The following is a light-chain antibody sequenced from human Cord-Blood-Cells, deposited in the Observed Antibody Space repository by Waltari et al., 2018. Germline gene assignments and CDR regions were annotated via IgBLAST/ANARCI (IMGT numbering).Light chain of an antibody. V-gene: IGLV3-1*01. CDR1: KLGDKY. CDR3: QAWDSSTGV. Sequence: SYELTQPPSVSVSPGQTASITCSGDKLGDKYAVWYQQKPGQSLVLVIYQDNKRPSGIPELFSGSNSGNTATLTIRGTQAMDEADYYCQAWDSSTGVFGTGTKVTVL. J-gene: IGLJ1*01. CDR2: QDN.